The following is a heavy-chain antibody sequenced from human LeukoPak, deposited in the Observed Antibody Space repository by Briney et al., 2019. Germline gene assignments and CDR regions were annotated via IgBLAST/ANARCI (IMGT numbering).Heavy chain of an antibody. D-gene: IGHD3-22*01. J-gene: IGHJ4*02. CDR3: ASGSYDSSGYYYGGVDY. V-gene: IGHV4-31*03. CDR2: IYYSGST. CDR1: GGSISSGGYY. Sequence: PSETLSLTCTVSGGSISSGGYYWSWIRQHPGKGLAWIGYIYYSGSTYYNPSLKSRVTISVDTSKNQFSLKLSSVTAADTAVYYCASGSYDSSGYYYGGVDYWGQGTLVTVSS.